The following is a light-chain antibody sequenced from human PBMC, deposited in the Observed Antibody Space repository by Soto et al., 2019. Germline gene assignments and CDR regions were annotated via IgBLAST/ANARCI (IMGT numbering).Light chain of an antibody. CDR1: QSMGSW. CDR2: KAT. Sequence: DIQMTQSPSILSASVGDRVSITCRSSQSMGSWLAWYQQKPGKAPNLLIYKATSLEGGVPPRFSGSGSGTEFTLTISSLQPDDFATYYCQQYHSYSWTFGQGTKVDIK. J-gene: IGKJ1*01. V-gene: IGKV1-5*03. CDR3: QQYHSYSWT.